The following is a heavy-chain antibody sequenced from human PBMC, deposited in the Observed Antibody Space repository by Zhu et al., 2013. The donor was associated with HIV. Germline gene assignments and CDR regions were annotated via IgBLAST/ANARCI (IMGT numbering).Heavy chain of an antibody. D-gene: IGHD7-27*01. J-gene: IGHJ4*02. CDR3: AREPPRTGCFDY. CDR1: AYSFTGYY. Sequence: QVQLVQSGAEVKKPGASVTVSCKASAYSFTGYYIHWVRQAPGQGLEWMGWINPDSGATIYAQNFQGRVTITRDTSTSTDYMEVLSLRSDDTAVYYCAREPPRTGCFDYWGQGTLVIASS. V-gene: IGHV1-2*02. CDR2: INPDSGAT.